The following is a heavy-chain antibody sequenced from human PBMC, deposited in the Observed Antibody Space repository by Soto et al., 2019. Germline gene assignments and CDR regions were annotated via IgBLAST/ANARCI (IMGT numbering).Heavy chain of an antibody. CDR1: GLTFSSYA. D-gene: IGHD3-22*01. J-gene: IGHJ4*02. CDR2: ISYDESSK. CDR3: AKDKSSGSYFDS. V-gene: IGHV3-30*18. Sequence: LRLSCAASGLTFSSYAMHWVRQAPGKGLEWVAVISYDESSKYYADFVKGRFTISRDNSKNTLYMQMNSLRDEDTAVYYCAKDKSSGSYFDSWGQGTLVTVSS.